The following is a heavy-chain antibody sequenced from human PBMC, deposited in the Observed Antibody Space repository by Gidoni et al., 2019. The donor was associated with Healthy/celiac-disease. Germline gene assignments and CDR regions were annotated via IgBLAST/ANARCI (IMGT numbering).Heavy chain of an antibody. J-gene: IGHJ6*03. CDR3: ARDPPSYGYSYYYYMDV. D-gene: IGHD5-18*01. CDR2: IGYDGSNK. V-gene: IGHV3-33*01. Sequence: QVQLVESGGGVVQPGRSLRLSCAASGFPFRSSGMHGVRRGPGKGLEWVAVIGYDGSNKYYADSVKGRFTISRDNSKNTLYLQMNSLRAEDTAVYYCARDPPSYGYSYYYYMDVWGKGTTVTVSS. CDR1: GFPFRSSG.